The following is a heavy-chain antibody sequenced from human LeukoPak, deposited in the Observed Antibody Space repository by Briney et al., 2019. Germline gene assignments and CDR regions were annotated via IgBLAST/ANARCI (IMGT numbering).Heavy chain of an antibody. CDR2: IHPYDSDT. CDR1: GYSFTSDW. Sequence: GESLKISCKGSGYSFTSDWIAWVRQMPGKGLEWMGIIHPYDSDTRYSPSFEDQIVMSADKSTSVAYLQLNSLKASETAMYYCARRPYGSGTVFDYWGQGTLVTVSS. D-gene: IGHD3-10*01. V-gene: IGHV5-51*01. J-gene: IGHJ4*02. CDR3: ARRPYGSGTVFDY.